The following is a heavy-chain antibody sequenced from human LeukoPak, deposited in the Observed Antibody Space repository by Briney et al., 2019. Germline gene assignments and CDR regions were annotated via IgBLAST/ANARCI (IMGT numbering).Heavy chain of an antibody. V-gene: IGHV3-23*01. J-gene: IGHJ6*03. D-gene: IGHD6-13*01. CDR3: AKDDSSSWLGVYYYYMDV. Sequence: GGSLRLSCAASGFTFSSYAMSWVRQAPGKGLEWVSAISGSGGSTYYADSVKGRFTISRDNSKNTLYLQVNSLRAEDTAVYYCAKDDSSSWLGVYYYYMDVWGKGTTVTVSS. CDR1: GFTFSSYA. CDR2: ISGSGGST.